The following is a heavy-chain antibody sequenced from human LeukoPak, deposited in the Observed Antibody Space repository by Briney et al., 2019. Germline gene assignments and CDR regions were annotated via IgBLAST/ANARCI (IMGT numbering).Heavy chain of an antibody. CDR2: ISYDGSNK. J-gene: IGHJ6*04. Sequence: GGSLRLSCAASGFTFSSYAMHWVRQAPGKGLEWVAVISYDGSNKYYADSVKGRFTISRDNSKNTLYLQMNSLRAEDTAVYYCARSGGYCSSTSCRASYYYYGIDVWGKGTTVTVSS. CDR3: ARSGGYCSSTSCRASYYYYGIDV. D-gene: IGHD2-2*01. CDR1: GFTFSSYA. V-gene: IGHV3-30*04.